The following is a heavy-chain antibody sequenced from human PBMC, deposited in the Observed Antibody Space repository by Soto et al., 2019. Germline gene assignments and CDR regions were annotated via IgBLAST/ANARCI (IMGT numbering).Heavy chain of an antibody. D-gene: IGHD4-17*01. Sequence: QVQLVQSGTEVKKPGASVKVSCKSSGYSFIGFYLHWVRQAPGRGLEWMGLINPDSGDTDYAQKFQGGVTMTRDTAISTAYMELSRVTSDDTAVYYCARVRYGDFSFQYWGQGTLVSVSS. CDR2: INPDSGDT. CDR1: GYSFIGFY. J-gene: IGHJ4*02. CDR3: ARVRYGDFSFQY. V-gene: IGHV1-2*02.